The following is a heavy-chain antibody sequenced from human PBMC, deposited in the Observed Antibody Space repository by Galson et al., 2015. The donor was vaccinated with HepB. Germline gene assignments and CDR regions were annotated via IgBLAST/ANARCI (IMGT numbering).Heavy chain of an antibody. J-gene: IGHJ6*02. V-gene: IGHV3-9*01. Sequence: SLRLSCAASGFTFGDYAMHWVRQAPGKGLEWVSCICLDRGNKDYADSVKGRFTISRDNAKNSLYLQMNSLRAVDTALYYCAKDSVVGTTSLGYYGMDVWGQGTTVTASS. D-gene: IGHD1-26*01. CDR1: GFTFGDYA. CDR2: ICLDRGNK. CDR3: AKDSVVGTTSLGYYGMDV.